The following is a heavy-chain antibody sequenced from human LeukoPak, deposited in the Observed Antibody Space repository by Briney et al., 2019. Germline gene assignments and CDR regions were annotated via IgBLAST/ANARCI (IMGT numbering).Heavy chain of an antibody. D-gene: IGHD5-18*01. CDR3: ARSGRDTAMVK. Sequence: PGGSLRLSCAAYGFTVSSNYMSWVRQAPGKGLEWVSVIYSGGSTYYADSVKGRFTISRDNSKNTLYLQVNSLRAEDTAVYYCARSGRDTAMVKWGQGTLVTVSS. J-gene: IGHJ4*02. CDR1: GFTVSSNY. V-gene: IGHV3-66*01. CDR2: IYSGGST.